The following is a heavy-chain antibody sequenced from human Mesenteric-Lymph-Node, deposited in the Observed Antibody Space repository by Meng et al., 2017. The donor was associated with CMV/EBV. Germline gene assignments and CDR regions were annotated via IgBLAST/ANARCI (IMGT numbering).Heavy chain of an antibody. V-gene: IGHV4-61*01. CDR3: ARDSMVSEWYYFDY. J-gene: IGHJ4*02. Sequence: SETLSLTCTVSGGSVSSGTYYWSWIRQPPGKGLEWIGYIYYSGFTNYNPSLKSRVTMSVDTSKNQFSLKLSSVTAADTAVCYCARDSMVSEWYYFDYWGQGTLVTVSS. CDR2: IYYSGFT. CDR1: GGSVSSGTYY. D-gene: IGHD2-8*01.